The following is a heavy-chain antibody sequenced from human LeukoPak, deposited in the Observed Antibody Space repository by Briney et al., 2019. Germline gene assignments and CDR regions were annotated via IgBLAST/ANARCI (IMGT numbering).Heavy chain of an antibody. CDR1: GFTFDDYA. CDR2: ISWNSGSI. V-gene: IGHV3-9*01. J-gene: IGHJ3*02. Sequence: GGSLRLSCAASGFTFDDYAMHWVRQAPGKGLEWVSGISWNSGSIGYADSVKGRFTISRDNAKNSLYLQMNSLRAEDTALYYCAKDFKGSAFDIWGQGTMVTVSS. CDR3: AKDFKGSAFDI.